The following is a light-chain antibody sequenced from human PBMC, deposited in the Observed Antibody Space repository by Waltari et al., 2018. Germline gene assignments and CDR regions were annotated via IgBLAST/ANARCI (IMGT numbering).Light chain of an antibody. CDR1: QRVSHY. V-gene: IGKV3-11*01. CDR3: QQRSSWPLT. Sequence: EIVLTQSPATLSLSPGESATLSCRASQRVSHYLAWYQQKPGRAPRLLISDAFNRATGVPARFSGSGSGTDFTLIISSLEPEDFAVYYCQQRSSWPLTFGQGTRLDIK. J-gene: IGKJ5*01. CDR2: DAF.